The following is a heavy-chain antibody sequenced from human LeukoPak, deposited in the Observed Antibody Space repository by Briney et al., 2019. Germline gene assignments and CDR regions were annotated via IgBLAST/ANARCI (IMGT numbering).Heavy chain of an antibody. CDR1: GDSVSSNSAA. D-gene: IGHD3-10*01. J-gene: IGHJ4*02. Sequence: SQTLSLTCAISGDSVSSNSAAWSWIRQSPSRGLEWLGRTYYMSKWDNDYAVSVKSRITINPDTSKNQFSLQLNSVTPEDTAVYYCARGSYGSGSYYSLFDYWGQGTLVTVSS. CDR3: ARGSYGSGSYYSLFDY. V-gene: IGHV6-1*01. CDR2: TYYMSKWDN.